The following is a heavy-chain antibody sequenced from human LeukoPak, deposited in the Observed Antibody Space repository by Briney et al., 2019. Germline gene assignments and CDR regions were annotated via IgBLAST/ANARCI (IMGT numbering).Heavy chain of an antibody. CDR2: IYYSGYT. CDR1: GGSLSSSTYY. D-gene: IGHD2-15*01. J-gene: IGHJ6*02. CDR3: ATSGPGYYYGMDV. Sequence: SETLSLTCTVSGGSLSSSTYYWGWIRQLPGTGLEWIGSIYYSGYTYHNPSLESRVTMSVDTSKNQFSLKLTSVTAADTAVYYCATSGPGYYYGMDVWGQGTTVTVSS. V-gene: IGHV4-39*01.